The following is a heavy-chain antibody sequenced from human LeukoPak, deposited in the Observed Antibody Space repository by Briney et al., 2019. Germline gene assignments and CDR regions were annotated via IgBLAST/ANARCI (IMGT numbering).Heavy chain of an antibody. CDR1: GFTFSSYW. V-gene: IGHV3-74*01. Sequence: GGSLRLSCAASGFTFSSYWMHWVRQAPGKGLVWVSGINGDGSITTYADFVRGRVTISRDNAKNALYLQMNSLRADETAVYYCARDPHYYDSSGSFDYWGQGTLVTVSS. J-gene: IGHJ4*02. D-gene: IGHD3-22*01. CDR2: INGDGSIT. CDR3: ARDPHYYDSSGSFDY.